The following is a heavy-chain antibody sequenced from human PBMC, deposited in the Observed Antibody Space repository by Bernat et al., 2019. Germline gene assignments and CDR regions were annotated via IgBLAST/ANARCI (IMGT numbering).Heavy chain of an antibody. CDR3: AGADGVPGAYYYYGMDV. J-gene: IGHJ6*02. CDR2: IKQDGSEK. CDR1: GFSFSSYW. Sequence: EVQLVESGGGLVQPGGSLRLSCAASGFSFSSYWMSWVRQAPGKGLEWVANIKQDGSEKYYVDSVKGRFTISRDNAEKSLYLQMNSLRVVDTAVYYCAGADGVPGAYYYYGMDVWGQGTTVTVSS. V-gene: IGHV3-7*01. D-gene: IGHD5-24*01.